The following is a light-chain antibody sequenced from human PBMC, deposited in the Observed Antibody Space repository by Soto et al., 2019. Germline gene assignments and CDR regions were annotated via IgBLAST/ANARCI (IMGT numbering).Light chain of an antibody. J-gene: IGLJ1*01. Sequence: QSVLTQPPSASGTPGQRVTISCSGSRSNIGSNPVNWYQQLPGTAPKLLIDSNNQRPSGVPDRFSGSRSGTSASLVISGLQSEDEADYYCAAWDDSLYGRVFGTGTKVTVL. CDR2: SNN. CDR3: AAWDDSLYGRV. CDR1: RSNIGSNP. V-gene: IGLV1-44*01.